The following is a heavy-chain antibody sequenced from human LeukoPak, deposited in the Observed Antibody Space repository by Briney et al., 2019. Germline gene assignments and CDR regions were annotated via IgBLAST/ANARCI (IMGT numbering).Heavy chain of an antibody. J-gene: IGHJ4*02. CDR3: ARANDYGGPYYFDY. V-gene: IGHV1-46*01. Sequence: ASVKVSCKASGYMFTNYNMQWVRQAPGQGLEWMGMVSASGANTKYAQKFRGRVSMTSDTSTSTVYMELSSLISDDTAVYYCARANDYGGPYYFDYWGQGTLVTVSS. CDR2: VSASGANT. CDR1: GYMFTNYN. D-gene: IGHD4-23*01.